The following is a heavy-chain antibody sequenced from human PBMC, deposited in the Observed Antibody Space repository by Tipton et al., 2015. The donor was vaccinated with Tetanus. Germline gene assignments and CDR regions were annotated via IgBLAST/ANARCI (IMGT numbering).Heavy chain of an antibody. V-gene: IGHV4-31*02. D-gene: IGHD1-1*01. CDR2: IYYTELT. J-gene: IGHJ4*02. CDR3: ARANNEFPKKGPFDS. Sequence: NWVRQYPGRGLEWIGYIYYTELTSYAPSLESRVKISVDTSKNHFSLTLTSVTAADTAVYYCARANNEFPKKGPFDSWGQGTLVIVSS.